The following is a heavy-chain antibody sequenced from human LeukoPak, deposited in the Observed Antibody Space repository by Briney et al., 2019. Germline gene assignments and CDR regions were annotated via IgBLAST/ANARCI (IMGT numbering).Heavy chain of an antibody. D-gene: IGHD4-17*01. V-gene: IGHV4-34*01. CDR1: GFTFGDYA. CDR3: ARGTMTTVTYYFDY. CDR2: INHSGST. Sequence: GSLRLSCTASGFTFGDYAMSWVRQPPGKGLEWIGEINHSGSTNYNPSLKSRVTISVDTSKNQFSLKLSSVTAADTAVYYCARGTMTTVTYYFDYWGQGTLVTVSS. J-gene: IGHJ4*02.